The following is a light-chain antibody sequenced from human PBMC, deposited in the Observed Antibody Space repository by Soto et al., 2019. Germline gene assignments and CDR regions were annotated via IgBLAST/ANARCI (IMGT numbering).Light chain of an antibody. CDR3: LVTYGVTQL. Sequence: QAVVTKEPSLTVSPGGTVILTCGSSTGAVTSGHWPSWFQQKPGQAPKTLIYYTSNKHSWTPARFSGSLLGGKAALTLSGAQPEDEADYYCLVTYGVTQLFGGGTQLTVL. V-gene: IGLV7-46*01. J-gene: IGLJ3*02. CDR1: TGAVTSGHW. CDR2: YTS.